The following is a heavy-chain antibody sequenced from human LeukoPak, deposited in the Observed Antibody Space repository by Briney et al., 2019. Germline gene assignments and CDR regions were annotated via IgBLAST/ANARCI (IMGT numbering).Heavy chain of an antibody. D-gene: IGHD3-10*01. CDR3: TRPGSESSRDY. CDR2: IRSKAKNYAT. Sequence: GGSLKLSCAASGFTFSDSAMHWVRKASGKGLEWVGRIRSKAKNYATEFAASVKGRFIMSRDDSKNMAYLQMNSLKTEDTAVYYCTRPGSESSRDYWGQGTLVTVSS. CDR1: GFTFSDSA. V-gene: IGHV3-73*01. J-gene: IGHJ4*02.